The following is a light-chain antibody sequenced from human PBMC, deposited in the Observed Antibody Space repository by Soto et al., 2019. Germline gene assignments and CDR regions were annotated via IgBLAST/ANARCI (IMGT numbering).Light chain of an antibody. V-gene: IGKV3-11*01. J-gene: IGKJ1*01. Sequence: EIVLTQSPDTLSLSPWERATLSCRASQSVTSNYLGWYQQKPGQPPRLLIYDASNRATGIPARFSGSGSGTDFTLTISSLEPKDFAVYCCQQRSNWPGTFGQGTKVDI. CDR1: QSVTSNY. CDR2: DAS. CDR3: QQRSNWPGT.